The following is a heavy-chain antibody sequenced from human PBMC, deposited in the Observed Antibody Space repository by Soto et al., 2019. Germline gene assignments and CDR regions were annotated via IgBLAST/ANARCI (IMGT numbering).Heavy chain of an antibody. Sequence: QVQLVQSGAEVKKPGASVKVSCKASGYTFTGYYMHWVRQAPGQGLEWMGWINPNSGGTNYAQKFQGWVTMTRDTSISTAYMELSRLRSDDTAVYYCARGPSMVRGAPAHVYYYYYYMDVWGKGTTVTVSS. CDR3: ARGPSMVRGAPAHVYYYYYYMDV. D-gene: IGHD3-10*01. CDR2: INPNSGGT. CDR1: GYTFTGYY. V-gene: IGHV1-2*04. J-gene: IGHJ6*03.